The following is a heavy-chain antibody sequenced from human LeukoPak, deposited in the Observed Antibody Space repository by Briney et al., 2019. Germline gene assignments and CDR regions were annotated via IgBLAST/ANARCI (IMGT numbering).Heavy chain of an antibody. J-gene: IGHJ6*02. Sequence: KPSETLSLTCAVYGGSFSGYYWSWIRQPPGKGLEWIGYIYYSGSTNYNPSLKSRVTISVDTSKNQFSLKLSSVTAADTAVYYCARVGGTNYYYYGVDVWGQGTTVTVSS. CDR1: GGSFSGYY. CDR3: ARVGGTNYYYYGVDV. CDR2: IYYSGST. V-gene: IGHV4-59*01. D-gene: IGHD1-26*01.